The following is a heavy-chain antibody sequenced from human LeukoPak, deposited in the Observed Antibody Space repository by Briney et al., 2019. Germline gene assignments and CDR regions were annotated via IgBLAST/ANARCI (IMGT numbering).Heavy chain of an antibody. CDR1: GFTVSINS. Sequence: GGSLRLSCTVSGFTVSINSMSWVRQAPGKGLEWVANIKQDGSEKYYVDSVKGRFTISRDNAKNSLYLQMNSLRAEDTAVYYCARDSSGSTFYYYYMDVWGKGTTVTVSS. CDR3: ARDSSGSTFYYYYMDV. D-gene: IGHD3-22*01. CDR2: IKQDGSEK. V-gene: IGHV3-7*01. J-gene: IGHJ6*03.